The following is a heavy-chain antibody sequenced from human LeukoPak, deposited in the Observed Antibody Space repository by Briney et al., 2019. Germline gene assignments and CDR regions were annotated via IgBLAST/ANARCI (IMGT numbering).Heavy chain of an antibody. D-gene: IGHD2-15*01. Sequence: GGSLRLSCAASGYTFSDYYMSWIRQAPGKGLEWVSYISSSSYTNYADSVKGRSTISRDNAKNSLYLQMNSLRAEDTAVYYCARDLGYCSGGSCYSSGFDYWGQGTLVTVSS. CDR3: ARDLGYCSGGSCYSSGFDY. V-gene: IGHV3-11*06. CDR2: ISSSSYT. J-gene: IGHJ4*02. CDR1: GYTFSDYY.